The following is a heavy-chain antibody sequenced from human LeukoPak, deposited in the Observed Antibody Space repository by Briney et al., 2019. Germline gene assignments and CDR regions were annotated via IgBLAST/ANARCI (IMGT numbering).Heavy chain of an antibody. CDR3: ARDSPMYYDSSGTPTDAFDI. Sequence: GGTLRLSCAASGFTFSSYGMSWVRQAPGKGLEWVSAISGSGDSTYYADSVKGRFTISRDNSKNTLYLQMNSLRAEDTAVYYCARDSPMYYDSSGTPTDAFDIWGQGTMVTVSS. CDR2: ISGSGDST. D-gene: IGHD3-22*01. CDR1: GFTFSSYG. V-gene: IGHV3-23*01. J-gene: IGHJ3*02.